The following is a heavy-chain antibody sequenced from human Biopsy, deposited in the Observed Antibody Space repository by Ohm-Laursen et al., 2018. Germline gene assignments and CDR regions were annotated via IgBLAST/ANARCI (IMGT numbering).Heavy chain of an antibody. CDR1: GFPFDVYA. J-gene: IGHJ3*01. V-gene: IGHV3-9*01. D-gene: IGHD6-19*01. Sequence: RSLRLSCAAPGFPFDVYAMHWVRQVPGKGLGWVAGIHWNSGVIDYVDSVKGRFTISRDNAKNSLYLQLNSLRNEDTAFYYCARAYGNGFYRDAFDLWGQGTVVSVS. CDR3: ARAYGNGFYRDAFDL. CDR2: IHWNSGVI.